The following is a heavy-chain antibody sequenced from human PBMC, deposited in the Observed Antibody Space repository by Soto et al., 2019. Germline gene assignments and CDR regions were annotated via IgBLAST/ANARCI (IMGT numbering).Heavy chain of an antibody. CDR2: IIPIFGTA. V-gene: IGHV1-69*01. Sequence: QVQLVQSGAEVKKPGSSVKVSCKASGGTFSSYAISWVRQAPGQGLEWMGGIIPIFGTANYAQKFQGRVTITADESTSTAYKELSSLRSEDTAVYYCARRPTYCSSTSCYRDAFDIWGQGTMVTVSS. CDR1: GGTFSSYA. J-gene: IGHJ3*02. CDR3: ARRPTYCSSTSCYRDAFDI. D-gene: IGHD2-2*02.